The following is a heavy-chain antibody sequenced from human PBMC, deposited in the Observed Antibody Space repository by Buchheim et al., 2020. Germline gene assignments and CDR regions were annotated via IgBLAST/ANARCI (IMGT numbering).Heavy chain of an antibody. Sequence: QLQLQESGPGLVKPSETLSLTCSVSGGSISSGDYFWGWIRQPPGKGLEWIGYVYFSGRTHYSSSLKSRVTISIDTSKMQFFLDLTSVTAADTAVYFCARLSRDSSNWERTYYADYWGQGTL. V-gene: IGHV4-39*01. CDR3: ARLSRDSSNWERTYYADY. CDR2: VYFSGRT. CDR1: GGSISSGDYF. J-gene: IGHJ4*02. D-gene: IGHD6-13*01.